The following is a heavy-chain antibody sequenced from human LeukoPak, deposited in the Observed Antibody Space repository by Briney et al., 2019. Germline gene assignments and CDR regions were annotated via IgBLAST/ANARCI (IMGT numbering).Heavy chain of an antibody. V-gene: IGHV2-5*02. CDR1: GFSLSTNGVG. Sequence: SGPTLVNPTQTLKLTCTFSGFSLSTNGVGVGWIRQPPGKALEWLTVIYWDDDKRYSPSLKSRLTVTKDASKNQVVLTMTNMDPVDTATYYCVHIGVVVPVAPVNWFDPWGQGTRVTVSS. D-gene: IGHD2-2*01. CDR2: IYWDDDK. J-gene: IGHJ5*02. CDR3: VHIGVVVPVAPVNWFDP.